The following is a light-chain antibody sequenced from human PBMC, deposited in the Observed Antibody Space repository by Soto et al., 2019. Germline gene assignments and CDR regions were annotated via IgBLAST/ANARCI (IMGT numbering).Light chain of an antibody. CDR2: GAS. CDR3: QHFGSSPPVT. J-gene: IGKJ5*01. V-gene: IGKV3-20*01. CDR1: QSVSSSY. Sequence: EIVLTQSPGTLSLSPWERATLSCRASQSVSSSYLAWYQQKPGQAPRLLIYGASTRATGIPDRFSGSGSGTDFTLTISGLEPEDFAVYFCQHFGSSPPVTFGQGTRLEIK.